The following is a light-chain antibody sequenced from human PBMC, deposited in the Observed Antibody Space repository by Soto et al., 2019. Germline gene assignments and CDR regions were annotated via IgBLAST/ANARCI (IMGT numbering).Light chain of an antibody. CDR2: DVS. Sequence: QSALTQPRSVSGSPGQSVTISCTGTGSDVGDYNYVSWYQQHPGKAPKLMIYDVSKWPSGVPDRFSGSKSGNTASLTISGLQAEDEADYYCCSYAGSYTYVFGTGTKLTVL. CDR3: CSYAGSYTYV. CDR1: GSDVGDYNY. V-gene: IGLV2-11*01. J-gene: IGLJ1*01.